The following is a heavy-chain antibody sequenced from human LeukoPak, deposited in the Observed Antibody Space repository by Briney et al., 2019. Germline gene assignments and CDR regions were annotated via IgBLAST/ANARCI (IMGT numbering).Heavy chain of an antibody. V-gene: IGHV3-49*04. Sequence: PGGSLRLSCKASGFTFGDYAMSWVRQAPDKGLEWVGLIRSKPYGGTTEYAASVKGRFMISRDDSESIAYLQMNGLKTEDTAVYYCSSHISGPVHDYHYGMDVWGQGTTVTVSS. CDR1: GFTFGDYA. CDR3: SSHISGPVHDYHYGMDV. J-gene: IGHJ6*02. D-gene: IGHD2-21*01. CDR2: IRSKPYGGTT.